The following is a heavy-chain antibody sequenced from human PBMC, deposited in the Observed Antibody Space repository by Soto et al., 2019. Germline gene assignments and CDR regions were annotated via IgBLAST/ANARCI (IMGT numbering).Heavy chain of an antibody. J-gene: IGHJ4*02. D-gene: IGHD3-9*01. CDR1: GYSFTSYW. CDR3: ARIPPRYFDWLLLN. Sequence: SGESLKISCKGSGYSFTSYWIGWVRQIPGKGLEWMGIIYPGDSDTRYSPSFQGQVTISADKSISTAYLQWSSLKASDTAMYYCARIPPRYFDWLLLNWGQGTLVTVSS. CDR2: IYPGDSDT. V-gene: IGHV5-51*01.